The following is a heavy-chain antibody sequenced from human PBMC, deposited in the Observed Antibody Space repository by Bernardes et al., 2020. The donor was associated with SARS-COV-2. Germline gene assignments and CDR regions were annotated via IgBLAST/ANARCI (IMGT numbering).Heavy chain of an antibody. J-gene: IGHJ4*02. D-gene: IGHD1-7*01. CDR2: ISNDGSIK. Sequence: GALRLSCTASGFTFSSSAMHWVRQAPGKGPEWVAVISNDGSIKYYTDSVKGRFTISRDNSKNTLYLLMNSLRTDDTAVYYCTRGLELELITWFDYWGQGTLVTVSS. V-gene: IGHV3-30-3*01. CDR3: TRGLELELITWFDY. CDR1: GFTFSSSA.